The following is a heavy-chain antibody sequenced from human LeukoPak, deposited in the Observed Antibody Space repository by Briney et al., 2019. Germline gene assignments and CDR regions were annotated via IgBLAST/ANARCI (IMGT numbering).Heavy chain of an antibody. D-gene: IGHD3-16*01. CDR3: ARDGASDY. V-gene: IGHV1-69*05. J-gene: IGHJ4*02. CDR1: GGTFSSYA. CDR2: IIPIFGTA. Sequence: SVKVSCKASGGTFSSYAISWVRQAPGQGLEWMGGIIPIFGTANYAQKFQGRVTMTTDTSTSTAYMELRSLRSDDTAVYYCARDGASDYWGQGTLVTVSS.